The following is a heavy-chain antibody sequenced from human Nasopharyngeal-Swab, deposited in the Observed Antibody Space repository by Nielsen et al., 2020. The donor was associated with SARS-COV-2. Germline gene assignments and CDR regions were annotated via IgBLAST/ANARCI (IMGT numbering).Heavy chain of an antibody. J-gene: IGHJ6*03. CDR2: IYHSGST. CDR3: ARDYYDSSGYPNRGYMDV. Sequence: WIRQPPGKGLEWIGEIYHSGSTYYNPSLKSRVTISVDTSKNQFSLKLSSVTAADTAVYYCARDYYDSSGYPNRGYMDVWGKGTTVTVSS. D-gene: IGHD3-22*01. V-gene: IGHV4-34*09.